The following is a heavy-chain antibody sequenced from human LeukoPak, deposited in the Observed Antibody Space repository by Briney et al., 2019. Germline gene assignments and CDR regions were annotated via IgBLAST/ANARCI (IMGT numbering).Heavy chain of an antibody. J-gene: IGHJ3*02. Sequence: GGSLRLSCAASGFTFSSYSMNWVRQAPGKGLEWVSSISSSSSYIYYADSVKGRFTISRDNAKNSLYLQMNSLRAEDTAVYYCASDSVVLGNHDAFDIWGQGTMVTVSS. CDR3: ASDSVVLGNHDAFDI. CDR2: ISSSSSYI. V-gene: IGHV3-21*01. D-gene: IGHD2-15*01. CDR1: GFTFSSYS.